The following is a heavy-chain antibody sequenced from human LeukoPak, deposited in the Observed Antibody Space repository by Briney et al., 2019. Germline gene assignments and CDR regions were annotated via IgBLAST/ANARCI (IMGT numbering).Heavy chain of an antibody. CDR1: GYTFSSYG. J-gene: IGHJ4*02. D-gene: IGHD5-12*01. CDR3: AKLALPPKQPSKGSGYDTRSYYFDY. CDR2: ISYDGSNK. Sequence: PGGSLRLSCAASGYTFSSYGMHWVRQAPGKGLEWVAVISYDGSNKYYADSVKGRFTISRDNSKNTLYLQMNSLRAEDTAVYYCAKLALPPKQPSKGSGYDTRSYYFDYWGQGTLVTVSS. V-gene: IGHV3-30*18.